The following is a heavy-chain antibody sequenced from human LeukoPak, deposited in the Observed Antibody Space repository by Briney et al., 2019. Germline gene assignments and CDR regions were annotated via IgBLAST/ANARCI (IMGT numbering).Heavy chain of an antibody. D-gene: IGHD3-10*01. CDR2: IYYSGSN. J-gene: IGHJ4*02. Sequence: PSETLSLTCTVSGGSINNYYWSWIRQPPGKGLEWIGHIYYSGSNKNNPSLKSRVTMTVDTSKNQFSLKLTSVTAADTAMYFGARFGSYFEYWGQGILVTVSS. CDR3: ARFGSYFEY. CDR1: GGSINNYY. V-gene: IGHV4-59*12.